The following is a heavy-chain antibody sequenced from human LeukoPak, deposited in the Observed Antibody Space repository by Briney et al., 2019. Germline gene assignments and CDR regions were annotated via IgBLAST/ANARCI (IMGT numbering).Heavy chain of an antibody. V-gene: IGHV1-8*02. CDR1: GGTFSSYA. J-gene: IGHJ5*02. CDR3: IRGGCSGGSCKFDP. Sequence: ASVKVSCKASGGTFSSYAISWVRQVTGQGLEWMGWINPNTGYSASAEKFQGRVTMTRDTSITTAYMELSSLRSEDTAVYYCIRGGCSGGSCKFDPWGQGTLVTVSS. CDR2: INPNTGYS. D-gene: IGHD2-15*01.